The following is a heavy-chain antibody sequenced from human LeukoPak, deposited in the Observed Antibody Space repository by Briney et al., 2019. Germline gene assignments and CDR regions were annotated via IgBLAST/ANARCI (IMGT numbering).Heavy chain of an antibody. Sequence: GGSLRLSCAASGFTVTKNYMNWVRQAPAKGLEWLSILYRDGSSFYADSVTGRFTISRDRSKNTISLEMNNLRAEDTAVYYCVRLTLCGYNMGAFDLWGHGTAVTVSP. D-gene: IGHD3-22*01. CDR2: LYRDGSS. CDR1: GFTVTKNY. J-gene: IGHJ3*01. V-gene: IGHV3-66*04. CDR3: VRLTLCGYNMGAFDL.